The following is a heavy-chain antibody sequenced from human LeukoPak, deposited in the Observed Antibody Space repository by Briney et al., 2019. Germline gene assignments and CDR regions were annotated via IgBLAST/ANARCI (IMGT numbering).Heavy chain of an antibody. Sequence: GRSLRLSCAASGFTFDDYAMHWVRQAPGKGLEWVSGISWKSGSIGYADSVKGRFTISRDNAKNSLYLQMNSLRAEDTALYYCAKERGYSYGLDYWGQGTLVTVSS. CDR3: AKERGYSYGLDY. J-gene: IGHJ4*02. V-gene: IGHV3-9*01. CDR1: GFTFDDYA. D-gene: IGHD5-18*01. CDR2: ISWKSGSI.